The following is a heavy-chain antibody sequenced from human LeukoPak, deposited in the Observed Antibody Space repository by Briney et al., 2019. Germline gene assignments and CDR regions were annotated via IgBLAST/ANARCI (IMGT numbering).Heavy chain of an antibody. V-gene: IGHV4-4*07. CDR3: ARETYYYGSGSYYADYYYYYMDV. D-gene: IGHD3-10*01. Sequence: PSETLSLTCTVSGGSISSYYWSWIRRPAGKGLEWIGRIYTSGSTNCNPSLKSRVTMSVDTSKNQFPLKLSSVTAADTAVYYCARETYYYGSGSYYADYYYYYMDVWGKGTTVTISS. CDR1: GGSISSYY. J-gene: IGHJ6*03. CDR2: IYTSGST.